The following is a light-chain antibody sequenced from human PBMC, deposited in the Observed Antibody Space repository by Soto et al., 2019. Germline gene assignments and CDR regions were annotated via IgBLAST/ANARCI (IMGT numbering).Light chain of an antibody. J-gene: IGKJ5*01. CDR2: GAS. CDR1: QSVSSN. CDR3: QQYGSSPVT. V-gene: IGKV3-15*01. Sequence: EIVMTQSTATLSLPPGEIAPHSCRASQSVSSNLAWYQQKPGQAPRLLIYGASTRATGIPARFSGSGSGTEFTLTISSLQSEDFAVYYCQQYGSSPVTFGQGTRLEIK.